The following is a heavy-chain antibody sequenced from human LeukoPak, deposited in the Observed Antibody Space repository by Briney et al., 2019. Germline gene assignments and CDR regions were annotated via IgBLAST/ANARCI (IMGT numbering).Heavy chain of an antibody. CDR3: AKDRRGYSYGYPLILPDY. J-gene: IGHJ4*02. CDR1: GYTFTSYG. Sequence: ASVKVSCKASGYTFTSYGISWVRQAPGQGLEWVGWISAYNGNTNYAQKLQGRVTMTTDTSTSTAYMELRSLRSDDTAVYYCAKDRRGYSYGYPLILPDYWGQGTLVTVSS. V-gene: IGHV1-18*01. CDR2: ISAYNGNT. D-gene: IGHD5-18*01.